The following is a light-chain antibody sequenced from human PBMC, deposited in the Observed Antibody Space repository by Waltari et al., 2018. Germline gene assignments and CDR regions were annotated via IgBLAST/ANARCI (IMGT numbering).Light chain of an antibody. V-gene: IGKV3-15*01. Sequence: EIVMTQSPATLSVSPGERATLSCRASQSVDSNLAWYQQKPGQAPRPLIFGASTRATGIPARFSGSGSGTEFTLTISSLQSEDFAVYYCQQYNNWLTWSFGQGTKVEIK. CDR1: QSVDSN. J-gene: IGKJ1*01. CDR3: QQYNNWLTWS. CDR2: GAS.